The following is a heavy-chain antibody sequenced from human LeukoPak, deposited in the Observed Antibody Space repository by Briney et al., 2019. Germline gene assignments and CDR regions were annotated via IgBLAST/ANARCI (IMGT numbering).Heavy chain of an antibody. Sequence: ASVKVSCKASGYTFTGYYMHWVRQAPGQGLEWMGWINPNSGGTNYAQKLQGRVTMTTDTSTSTAYMELRSLRSDDTAVYYCATNWGDYGLGDYWGQGTLVTVSS. CDR1: GYTFTGYY. CDR2: INPNSGGT. J-gene: IGHJ4*02. V-gene: IGHV1-2*02. CDR3: ATNWGDYGLGDY. D-gene: IGHD4-17*01.